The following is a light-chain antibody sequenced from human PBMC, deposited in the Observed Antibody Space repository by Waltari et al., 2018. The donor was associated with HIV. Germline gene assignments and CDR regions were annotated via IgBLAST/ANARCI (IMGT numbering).Light chain of an antibody. Sequence: QSALTQPPSASGSPGPSVAIPCTGSSNDIGTSHFSSLYQHHPGTAPKLLIYDVTRRPPGIPDRFSGTKSGYTASLTVSDLQVEDEADYYCVSYTEKDTFLLFGGGTKLAV. J-gene: IGLJ2*01. V-gene: IGLV2-8*01. CDR1: SNDIGTSHF. CDR3: VSYTEKDTFLL. CDR2: DVT.